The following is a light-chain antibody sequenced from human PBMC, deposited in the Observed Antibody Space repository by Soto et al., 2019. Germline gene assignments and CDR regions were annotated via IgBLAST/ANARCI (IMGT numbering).Light chain of an antibody. CDR3: QHYNSYSEA. CDR1: QGISSW. V-gene: IGKV1-5*03. Sequence: GDRVTITCRASQGISSWLAWYQQKPGKAPKLLIYKASSLESGVPSRFSGSGSGTEFTLTISSLQPDDFATYYCQHYNSYSEAFGQGTKVDIK. J-gene: IGKJ1*01. CDR2: KAS.